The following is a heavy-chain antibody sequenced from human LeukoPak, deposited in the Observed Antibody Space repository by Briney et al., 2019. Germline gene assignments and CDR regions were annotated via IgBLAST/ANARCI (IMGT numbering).Heavy chain of an antibody. Sequence: SETLSLTCTVSGGSISSSSYSWGWIRQPPGKGLEWIGSIYYSGSTYYNPSLQSRVTISVDTSKNQFSLKLSSVTAADTAVYYCARWSYGDYRRYYYYYGMDVWGQGTTVTVSS. CDR2: IYYSGST. D-gene: IGHD4-17*01. J-gene: IGHJ6*02. CDR3: ARWSYGDYRRYYYYYGMDV. V-gene: IGHV4-39*07. CDR1: GGSISSSSYS.